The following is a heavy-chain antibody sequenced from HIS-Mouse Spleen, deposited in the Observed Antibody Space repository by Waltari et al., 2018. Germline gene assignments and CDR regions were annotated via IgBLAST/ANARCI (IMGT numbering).Heavy chain of an antibody. D-gene: IGHD7-27*01. V-gene: IGHV4-34*01. CDR3: ARVRTGDPSYWYFDL. J-gene: IGHJ2*01. Sequence: QVQLQQWGAGLLKPSETLSLTCAVYGGSFSGYYWSWIRQPPGKGLEWIGEINHSGSTNHNPSLKRRVTISVDPSKNQFSLKLSSVTAAATAVYYCARVRTGDPSYWYFDLWGRGTLVTVSS. CDR2: INHSGST. CDR1: GGSFSGYY.